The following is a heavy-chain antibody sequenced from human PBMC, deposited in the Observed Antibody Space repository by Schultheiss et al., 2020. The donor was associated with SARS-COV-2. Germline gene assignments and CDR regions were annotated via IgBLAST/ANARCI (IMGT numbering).Heavy chain of an antibody. D-gene: IGHD2-15*01. CDR1: GYTFTSYD. CDR3: ARDPSWECSGGSCGPFDY. J-gene: IGHJ4*02. Sequence: ASVKVSCKASGYTFTSYDINWVRQATGQGLEWMGWMNPNSGNTGYAQKFQGRVTMTRNTSISTAYMELSSLRSEDTAVYYCARDPSWECSGGSCGPFDYWGQGTLVTVSS. CDR2: MNPNSGNT. V-gene: IGHV1-8*02.